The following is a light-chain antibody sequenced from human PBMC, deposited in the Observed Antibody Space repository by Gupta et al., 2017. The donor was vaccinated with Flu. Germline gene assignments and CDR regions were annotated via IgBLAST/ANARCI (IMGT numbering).Light chain of an antibody. CDR3: NQGSRWPGA. CDR1: QRRGDSDGNIS. V-gene: IGKV2-30*01. CDR2: NGS. J-gene: IGKJ1*01. Sequence: VTLGQPAFISCSSSQRRGDSDGNISLYWFQQRPGQAPRRLIYNGSHREYGVPDSFSGSGSGTDFTLKIIRGEAEDVGVYYCNQGSRWPGAFGQGTKVEIK.